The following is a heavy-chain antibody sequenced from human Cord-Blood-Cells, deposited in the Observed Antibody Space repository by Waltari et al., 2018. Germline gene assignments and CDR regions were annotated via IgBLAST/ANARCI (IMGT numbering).Heavy chain of an antibody. J-gene: IGHJ4*02. CDR3: ARVTRMHFDY. D-gene: IGHD3-16*01. Sequence: EVQLVESGGGLVQPGGSLRLSCAASGFTFSSYSMNWVCQAPGKGQEWVSYISSSSSTIYYADSVKGRFTIARDNAKNSLYLQMNSLRDEDTAVYYCARVTRMHFDYWGQGTLVTVSS. CDR2: ISSSSSTI. V-gene: IGHV3-48*02. CDR1: GFTFSSYS.